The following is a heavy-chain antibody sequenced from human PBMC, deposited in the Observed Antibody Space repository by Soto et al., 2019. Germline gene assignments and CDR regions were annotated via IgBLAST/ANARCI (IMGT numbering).Heavy chain of an antibody. V-gene: IGHV3-23*01. CDR3: ATDRRAAGNYGFYSYF. Sequence: GGSLRLSCAASGFTFSSYGMTWVRQAPGKGLEWVSFSSATGAGTYYADSVKGLFTISRDNSKNTLYLQITSLRADDTAVYYCATDRRAAGNYGFYSYFWRQRALVSASS. D-gene: IGHD1-7*01. CDR1: GFTFSSYG. CDR2: SSATGAGT. J-gene: IGHJ4*02.